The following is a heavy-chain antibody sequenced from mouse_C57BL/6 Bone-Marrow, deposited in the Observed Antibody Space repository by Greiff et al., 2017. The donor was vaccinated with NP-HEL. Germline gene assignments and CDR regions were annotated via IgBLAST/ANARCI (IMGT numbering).Heavy chain of an antibody. V-gene: IGHV1-81*01. CDR3: ARVIYGNYRYFDV. J-gene: IGHJ1*03. CDR1: GYTFTSYG. D-gene: IGHD2-1*01. CDR2: IYPRSGNT. Sequence: QVQLQQSGAELARPGASVKLSCKASGYTFTSYGISWVKQRTGQGLEWIGEIYPRSGNTYYNEKFKGKATLTADKSSSTAYMELRSLTSEDSAVYFCARVIYGNYRYFDVWGTGTTVTVSS.